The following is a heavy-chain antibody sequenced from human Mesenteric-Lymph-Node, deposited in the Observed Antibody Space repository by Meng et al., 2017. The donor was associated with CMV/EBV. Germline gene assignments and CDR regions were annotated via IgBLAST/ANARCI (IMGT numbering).Heavy chain of an antibody. CDR3: ARNSYGEHFDY. D-gene: IGHD5-18*01. V-gene: IGHV3-21*01. J-gene: IGHJ4*02. CDR2: ISSSSIYI. Sequence: GGSLRLSCAASRFTFSNYALSWVRQAPGKGLEWVASISSSSIYIYYADSVRSRFTISRDNAKSSLYLQMNSLRDEDTAVYYCARNSYGEHFDYWGQGTLVTVSS. CDR1: RFTFSNYA.